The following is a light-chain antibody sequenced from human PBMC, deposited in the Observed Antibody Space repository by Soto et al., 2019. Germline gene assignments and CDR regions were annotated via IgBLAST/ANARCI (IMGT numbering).Light chain of an antibody. CDR3: PQHSSYSWT. V-gene: IGKV1-17*01. J-gene: IGKJ1*01. CDR2: AAS. Sequence: DIQMTQSPSSLSAAEGDRVTITCRASQDIRDDLGLYQQKAGKATKRLIHAASSLQSGVPSRFSGSGSGAEFTLTISSLQPEDFATYFCPQHSSYSWTIGQETKVEIE. CDR1: QDIRDD.